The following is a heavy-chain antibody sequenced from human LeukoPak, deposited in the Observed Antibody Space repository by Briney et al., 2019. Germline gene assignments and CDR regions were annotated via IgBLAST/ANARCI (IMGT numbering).Heavy chain of an antibody. V-gene: IGHV1-46*01. J-gene: IGHJ6*02. D-gene: IGHD2-2*02. CDR1: GYTFTSYY. Sequence: ASVKVSCKASGYTFTSYYMHWVRQAPGQGLEGMGIINPSGGSTNYAQKFQGRVTITADKSTSTAYMELSSLRSEDTAVYYCARERREDIVVVPAAILRYYYYGMDVWGQGTTVTVSS. CDR3: ARERREDIVVVPAAILRYYYYGMDV. CDR2: INPSGGST.